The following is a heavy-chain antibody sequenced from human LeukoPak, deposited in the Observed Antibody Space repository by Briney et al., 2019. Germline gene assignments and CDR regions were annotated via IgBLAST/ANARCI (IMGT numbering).Heavy chain of an antibody. Sequence: GESLKISCKGSGYSFTSYWIAWVHQMPGKGLEWMGVVNPADSDTRYSPSFQGQITISVDKSISTAYLQWSSLQASATAMYYCATVPRIPAVGNTEYFQYWGQGTLVTVSS. J-gene: IGHJ1*01. CDR2: VNPADSDT. CDR3: ATVPRIPAVGNTEYFQY. CDR1: GYSFTSYW. V-gene: IGHV5-51*07. D-gene: IGHD6-13*01.